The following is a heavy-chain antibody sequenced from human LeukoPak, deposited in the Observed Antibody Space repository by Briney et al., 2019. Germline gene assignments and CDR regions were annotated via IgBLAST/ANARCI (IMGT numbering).Heavy chain of an antibody. V-gene: IGHV3-13*01. Sequence: GGSLRLSCATSGFTFSSHDMHWVRQTTEKGLEWVSGIGIVGDTYYAVSVKGRFTISRENANNSLYLQMNSLRDGDTGVYYCARGGNGDYTYYFDSWGQGSLVTVSS. CDR3: ARGGNGDYTYYFDS. J-gene: IGHJ4*02. CDR2: IGIVGDT. D-gene: IGHD4-17*01. CDR1: GFTFSSHD.